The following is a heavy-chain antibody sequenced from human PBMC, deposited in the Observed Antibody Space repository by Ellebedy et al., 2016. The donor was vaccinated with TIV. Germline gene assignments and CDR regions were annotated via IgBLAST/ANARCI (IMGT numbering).Heavy chain of an antibody. CDR2: TDTSGTT. D-gene: IGHD1-26*01. Sequence: MPSETLSLTCTVSGGSISSYYWSWIRQSAGKGLEWIGRTDTSGTTNYNPSLKSRVTMSVDTSKNQFSLNLSSVTAADTAIYYCARDGVYSAGFDTWGQGTVVTVSS. CDR3: ARDGVYSAGFDT. CDR1: GGSISSYY. V-gene: IGHV4-4*07. J-gene: IGHJ5*02.